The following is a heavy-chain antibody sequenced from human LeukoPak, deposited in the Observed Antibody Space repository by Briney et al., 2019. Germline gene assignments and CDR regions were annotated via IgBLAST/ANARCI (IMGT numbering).Heavy chain of an antibody. CDR1: GFAFTSYF. D-gene: IGHD2-15*01. CDR2: INGRGDET. Sequence: GGSLRLSCTASGFAFTSYFMTWARQAPGTGLGWVSGINGRGDETHYADSVKGRFTISRDNSKSTLYLQLSGLRAEDTAVYYCACHCSGSRCSDHDYWGQGTVVTVSS. CDR3: ACHCSGSRCSDHDY. J-gene: IGHJ4*02. V-gene: IGHV3-23*01.